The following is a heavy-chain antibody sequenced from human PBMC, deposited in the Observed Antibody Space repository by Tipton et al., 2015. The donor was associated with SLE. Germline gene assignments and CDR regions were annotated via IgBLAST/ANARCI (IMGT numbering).Heavy chain of an antibody. CDR3: ARGSVVADDY. J-gene: IGHJ4*02. D-gene: IGHD2-15*01. CDR1: GASISSHY. CDR2: IFYGRDT. V-gene: IGHV4-59*11. Sequence: TLSLTCTVSGASISSHYWNWIRQTPGEGLEWIGYIFYGRDTNYNPSLKSRVTISIEASKNQLSLTRKYVTAADTAVYYCARGSVVADDYWGQGTLVTVSS.